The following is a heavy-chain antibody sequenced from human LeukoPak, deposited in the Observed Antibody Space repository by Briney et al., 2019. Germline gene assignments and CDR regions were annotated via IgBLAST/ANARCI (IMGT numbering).Heavy chain of an antibody. V-gene: IGHV4-39*07. Sequence: PSETLSLTCTVSGGSISSSSYYWGWIRQPPGKGLEWIGSIYYSGSTYYNPSLKSRVTISVDTSKNQFSLKLSSVTAADTAVYYCARTAWLDTAITPYYFDYWGQGTLVTVSS. D-gene: IGHD5-18*01. CDR2: IYYSGST. CDR1: GGSISSSSYY. J-gene: IGHJ4*02. CDR3: ARTAWLDTAITPYYFDY.